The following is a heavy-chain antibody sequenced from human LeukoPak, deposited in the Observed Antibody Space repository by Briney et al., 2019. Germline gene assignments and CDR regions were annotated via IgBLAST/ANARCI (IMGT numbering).Heavy chain of an antibody. CDR1: GFTFSSYG. J-gene: IGHJ6*02. CDR2: ISYDGSNK. CDR3: AKDRGVRGVITSDSGLGMDV. Sequence: GGSLRLSCAAFGFTFSSYGVHWVRQAPGKGLEWVAVISYDGSNKYYADSVKGRFTISRDNSKNTLYLQMNSLRAEDTAVYYCAKDRGVRGVITSDSGLGMDVWGQGTTVTVSS. V-gene: IGHV3-30*18. D-gene: IGHD3-10*01.